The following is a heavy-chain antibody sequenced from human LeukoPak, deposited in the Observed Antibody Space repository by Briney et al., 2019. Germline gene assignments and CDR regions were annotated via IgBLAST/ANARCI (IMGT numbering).Heavy chain of an antibody. CDR2: ISYDGSNK. J-gene: IGHJ4*02. CDR3: AKELRVVGYYFDY. Sequence: GGSLRLSCAASGFTFSSHGMHWVRQAPGKGLEWVAVISYDGSNKYYADSVKGRFTISRDNSKNTLYLQMNSLRAEDTAVYYCAKELRVVGYYFDYWGQGTLVTVSS. V-gene: IGHV3-30*18. CDR1: GFTFSSHG. D-gene: IGHD2-15*01.